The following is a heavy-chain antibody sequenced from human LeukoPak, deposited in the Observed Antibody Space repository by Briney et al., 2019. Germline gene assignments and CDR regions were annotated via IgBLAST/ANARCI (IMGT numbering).Heavy chain of an antibody. Sequence: GTLSLTCAVSGGSISSSNWWSWVRQPPGKGLEWVAHIKHDGTQKNYVDSVKGRFTISRDNAKNSLFLQMNTLRVEDTAVYFCVGDPGDYWGQGTLVTVSS. CDR2: IKHDGTQK. CDR1: GGSISSSNW. J-gene: IGHJ4*02. CDR3: VGDPGDY. V-gene: IGHV3-7*01.